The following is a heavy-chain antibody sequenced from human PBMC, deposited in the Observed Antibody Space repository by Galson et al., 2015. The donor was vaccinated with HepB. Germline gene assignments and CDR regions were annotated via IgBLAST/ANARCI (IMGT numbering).Heavy chain of an antibody. Sequence: SLRLSCAASGFTFSSYWMSWVRQAPGKGLEWVANIKQDGSEKYYVDSVKGRFTISRDNAKNSLYLQMNSLRAEDTAVYYCARGWGSDSSGYGDAFDIWGQGTMVTVSS. J-gene: IGHJ3*02. CDR2: IKQDGSEK. V-gene: IGHV3-7*03. CDR3: ARGWGSDSSGYGDAFDI. D-gene: IGHD3-22*01. CDR1: GFTFSSYW.